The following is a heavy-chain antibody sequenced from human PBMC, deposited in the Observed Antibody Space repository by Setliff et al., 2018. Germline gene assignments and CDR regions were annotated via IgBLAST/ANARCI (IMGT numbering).Heavy chain of an antibody. V-gene: IGHV1-18*01. CDR2: ISTYTGNT. CDR3: SRLVRYCTTTTCQRASGAEF. CDR1: GYTFTSSG. Sequence: VASVKVSCKASGYTFTSSGITWVRQAPGQGLEWMGWISTYTGNTNYARKLQGRITMTTDTSTSTAYMELRSLTSDDTAVYYCSRLVRYCTTTTCQRASGAEFWGQGTLVTVSS. J-gene: IGHJ4*02. D-gene: IGHD2-8*01.